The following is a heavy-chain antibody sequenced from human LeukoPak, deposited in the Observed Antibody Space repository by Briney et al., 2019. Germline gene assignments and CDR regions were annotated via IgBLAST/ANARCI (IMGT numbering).Heavy chain of an antibody. CDR3: ARSSATYYYDSSGYVYYMDV. CDR2: MNPNSGNT. V-gene: IGHV1-8*03. CDR1: GYTFTSYD. Sequence: ASVKVSCKASGYTFTSYDINWVRQATGQGLEWMGWMNPNSGNTGYAQKFQGRVTITRNTSISTAYMELSSLRSEDTPVYYCARSSATYYYDSSGYVYYMDVWGKGTTVTVSS. J-gene: IGHJ6*03. D-gene: IGHD3-22*01.